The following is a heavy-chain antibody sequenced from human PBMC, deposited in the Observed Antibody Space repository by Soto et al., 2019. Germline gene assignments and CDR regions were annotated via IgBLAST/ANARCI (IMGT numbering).Heavy chain of an antibody. D-gene: IGHD2-15*01. J-gene: IGHJ4*02. V-gene: IGHV4-39*01. CDR3: ARRRYCSGGSCHGYYFDY. CDR1: GGSISSSSYY. CDR2: IYYSGST. Sequence: SETLSLTCTVSGGSISSSSYYWGWIRQPPGKGLEWIGSIYYSGSTYYNPSLKSRVTISVDTSKNKFSLKLSSVTAADTAVYYCARRRYCSGGSCHGYYFDYWGQGTLVTVSS.